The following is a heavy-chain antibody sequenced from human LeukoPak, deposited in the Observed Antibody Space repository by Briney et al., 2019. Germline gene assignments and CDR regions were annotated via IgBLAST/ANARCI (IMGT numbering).Heavy chain of an antibody. CDR2: INHSGIT. D-gene: IGHD3-22*01. V-gene: IGHV4-34*01. CDR1: GGSFSGYY. CDR3: ARDRYYYDSSARYFDY. Sequence: SETLSLTCAVYGGSFSGYYWSWIRQPPGKGLEWIGQINHSGITHYNPSLKSRVTISVDTSESQFSLKLSSVTAADTAVYYCARDRYYYDSSARYFDYWGQGTLVTVSS. J-gene: IGHJ4*02.